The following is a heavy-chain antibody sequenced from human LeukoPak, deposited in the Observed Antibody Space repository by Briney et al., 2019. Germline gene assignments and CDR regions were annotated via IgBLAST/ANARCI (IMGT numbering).Heavy chain of an antibody. CDR1: GVSISSCY. D-gene: IGHD3-3*01. Sequence: SETLSLTCAVSGVSISSCYWSWIRQPPGKGLEWIGYIYYSGSTNYNPSLKSRVTISVDTSKNQFSLKLSSVTAADTAVYYCASTDPLNYDFWSGLPDYWGQGTLVTVSS. CDR3: ASTDPLNYDFWSGLPDY. J-gene: IGHJ4*02. CDR2: IYYSGST. V-gene: IGHV4-59*01.